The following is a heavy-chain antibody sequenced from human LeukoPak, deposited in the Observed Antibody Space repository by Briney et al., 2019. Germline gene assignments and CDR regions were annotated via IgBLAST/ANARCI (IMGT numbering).Heavy chain of an antibody. CDR2: IYYSGST. D-gene: IGHD3-3*01. Sequence: SETLSLTCTVSGGSISSYYWSWIRQTPGKGLEWIGYIYYSGSTNYNPSLKSRVTISVDTSKNQFSLKLSSVTAADTAVYYCARVLRDTDVFDIWGQRTMVTVSS. CDR1: GGSISSYY. J-gene: IGHJ3*02. V-gene: IGHV4-59*01. CDR3: ARVLRDTDVFDI.